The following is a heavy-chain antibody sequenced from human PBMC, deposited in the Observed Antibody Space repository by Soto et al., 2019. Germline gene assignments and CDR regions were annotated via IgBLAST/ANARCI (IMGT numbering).Heavy chain of an antibody. Sequence: PGGSLRLSCAASGFTVSSNYMSWVRQAPGKGLEWVSVIYSGGSTYYADSVKGRFTISRDNSKNTLYLQMNSLRAEDTAVYYCARGGVVTDTQGKKYYYYGMDVWGQGTTVTVSS. CDR3: ARGGVVTDTQGKKYYYYGMDV. J-gene: IGHJ6*02. D-gene: IGHD2-21*02. V-gene: IGHV3-53*01. CDR1: GFTVSSNY. CDR2: IYSGGST.